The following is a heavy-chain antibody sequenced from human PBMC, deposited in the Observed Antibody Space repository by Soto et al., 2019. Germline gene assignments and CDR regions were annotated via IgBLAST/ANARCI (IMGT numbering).Heavy chain of an antibody. CDR3: ATGDIVATIALDY. J-gene: IGHJ4*02. V-gene: IGHV4-39*01. CDR2: IYYSGST. D-gene: IGHD5-12*01. CDR1: GGYISSSSYY. Sequence: ASETLSLTCTVSGGYISSSSYYWGWIRQPPGKGLEWIGSIYYSGSTYYNPSLKSRVTISVDTSKNQFSLKLSSVTAADTAVYYCATGDIVATIALDYRGQGTLVTVSS.